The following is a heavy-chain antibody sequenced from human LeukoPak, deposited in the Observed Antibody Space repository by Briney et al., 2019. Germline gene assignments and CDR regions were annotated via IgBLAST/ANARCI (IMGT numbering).Heavy chain of an antibody. CDR3: GAARQYVGAFDI. V-gene: IGHV3-48*03. J-gene: IGHJ3*02. CDR1: GFTVSSYE. CDR2: ISSDGTTI. Sequence: GGSLRLSCAASGFTVSSYEFYWVRQTPGKGLEWVSYISSDGTTIKYADSVKGRFTISRDDAKRSLYLQMNGLRADDMAIYYCGAARQYVGAFDIWGQGTVVTVSS. D-gene: IGHD3-16*01.